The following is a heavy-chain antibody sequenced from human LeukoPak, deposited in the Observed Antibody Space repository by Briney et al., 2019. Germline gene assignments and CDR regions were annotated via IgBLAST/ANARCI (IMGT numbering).Heavy chain of an antibody. CDR3: ARDYSGSYYRNWFDP. J-gene: IGHJ5*02. V-gene: IGHV3-48*01. CDR2: ISSSSTTI. CDR1: GGTFSSYS. Sequence: PGGSLRLSCAAAGGTFSSYSMNWVRQAPGKGLEWVSYISSSSTTIYSADSVKGRFTISRDNAKTSLYLQMNSLRAEDTAVYYCARDYSGSYYRNWFDPWGQGTLVTVSS. D-gene: IGHD3-10*01.